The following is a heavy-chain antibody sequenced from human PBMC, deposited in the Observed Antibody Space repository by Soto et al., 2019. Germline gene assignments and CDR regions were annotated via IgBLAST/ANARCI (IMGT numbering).Heavy chain of an antibody. CDR1: GGSFSGYC. CDR2: INHSGST. Sequence: SETLSLTCAVYGGSFSGYCWSWIRQPPGKGLEWIGEINHSGSTNYNPSLKSRVTISVDTSKNQFSLKLSSVTAADTAVYYCARRALVVVITTSGLFDYWGQGTLVTVSS. CDR3: ARRALVVVITTSGLFDY. J-gene: IGHJ4*02. V-gene: IGHV4-34*01. D-gene: IGHD3-22*01.